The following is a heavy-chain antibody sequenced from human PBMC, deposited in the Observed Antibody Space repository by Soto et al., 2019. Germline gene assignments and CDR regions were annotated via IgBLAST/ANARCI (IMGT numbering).Heavy chain of an antibody. V-gene: IGHV3-30-3*01. Sequence: QVQLVESGGGVVQPGRSLRLSCAASGFTFSTYVMHCVRQAPGKGLEWVALTSYDGSNKYYADSVKGRFTISRDNSKNMLYLQMNSLRAEDTAVYYCARDRSVVVVPATPDYWGQGTLVTVSS. CDR2: TSYDGSNK. CDR3: ARDRSVVVVPATPDY. D-gene: IGHD2-15*01. J-gene: IGHJ4*02. CDR1: GFTFSTYV.